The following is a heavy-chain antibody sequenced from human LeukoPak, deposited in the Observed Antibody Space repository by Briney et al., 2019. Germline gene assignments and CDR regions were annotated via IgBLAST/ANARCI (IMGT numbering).Heavy chain of an antibody. CDR2: IYYSGST. Sequence: SETLSLTCTVSGGSISSYYWSWLRQPPGKGLEWIGYIYYSGSTNYNPSLKSRVTMSVDTSKNQFSLKLSSVTAADTAVYYCARYSSGWYGPRWFDPWGQGTLVTVSS. CDR3: ARYSSGWYGPRWFDP. V-gene: IGHV4-59*01. CDR1: GGSISSYY. D-gene: IGHD6-19*01. J-gene: IGHJ5*02.